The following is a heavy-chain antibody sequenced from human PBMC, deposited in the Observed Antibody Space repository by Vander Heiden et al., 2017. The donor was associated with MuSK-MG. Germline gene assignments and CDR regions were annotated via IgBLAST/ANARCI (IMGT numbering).Heavy chain of an antibody. CDR1: GFTFSSYA. V-gene: IGHV3-23*01. D-gene: IGHD6-13*01. J-gene: IGHJ3*02. CDR3: ARQRGPSSWHAFDI. CDR2: ISGSGGST. Sequence: EVQLLESGGGLVQPGGPLRLYCAASGFTFSSYAMSWVRQAPGKGLEWVSAISGSGGSTYYADSVKGRFTISRDNSKNTLYLQMNSLRAEDTAVYYCARQRGPSSWHAFDIWGQGTMVTVSS.